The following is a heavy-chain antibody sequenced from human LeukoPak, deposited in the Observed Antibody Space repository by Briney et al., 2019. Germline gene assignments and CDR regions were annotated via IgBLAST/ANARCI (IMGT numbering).Heavy chain of an antibody. CDR1: GFTFSSYG. Sequence: PGGSLRLSCAASGFTFSSYGMHWVRQAPGKGLEWVAVIWYGGSNKYYADSVKGRFTISRDNSKNTLYLQMNSLRAEDTAVYYCTRHPQSYYYMDVWGKGTTVTVSS. J-gene: IGHJ6*03. CDR3: TRHPQSYYYMDV. CDR2: IWYGGSNK. V-gene: IGHV3-33*08.